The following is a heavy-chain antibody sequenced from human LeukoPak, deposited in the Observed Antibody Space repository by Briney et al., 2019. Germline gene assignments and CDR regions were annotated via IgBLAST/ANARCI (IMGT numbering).Heavy chain of an antibody. D-gene: IGHD2-2*01. Sequence: GGSLRLSCAASGFTFSSYWMSWVRQAPGKGLEWVANIKQDGSEKYFVDSVKGRFTISRDNAKNSLYLQMNSLRAEDTAVYYCARDCSSTNCYADYWGQGTLVTVSS. CDR1: GFTFSSYW. CDR3: ARDCSSTNCYADY. CDR2: IKQDGSEK. J-gene: IGHJ4*02. V-gene: IGHV3-7*03.